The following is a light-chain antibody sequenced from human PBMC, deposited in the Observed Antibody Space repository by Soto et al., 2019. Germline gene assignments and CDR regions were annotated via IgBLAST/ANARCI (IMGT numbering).Light chain of an antibody. CDR2: DDY. V-gene: IGLV3-21*02. CDR3: QVWDSSSDRVE. J-gene: IGLJ2*01. CDR1: NIGGKS. Sequence: SYELTQPPSVSVAPGQTASITCGGNNIGGKSVHWYQQKAGQAPVLVVYDDYGRPSGIPERFSGSNSGNTATLTITRVEAGDEADYYCQVWDSSSDRVEFGGGTKLTVL.